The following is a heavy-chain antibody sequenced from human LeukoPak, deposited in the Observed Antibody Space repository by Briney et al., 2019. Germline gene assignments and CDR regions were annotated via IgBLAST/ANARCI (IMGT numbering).Heavy chain of an antibody. V-gene: IGHV4-34*01. J-gene: IGHJ6*02. CDR1: GGSFSGYY. CDR2: INHSGST. CDR3: ARDDSNYGRYYYYGMDV. D-gene: IGHD4-11*01. Sequence: SETLSLTCAVYGGSFSGYYWSWIRHPPGKGLEWIGEINHSGSTNYNPSLQSRLTISVDTSKNQFSLKLSSVTAADTAVYYCARDDSNYGRYYYYGMDVWGQGTTVTVSS.